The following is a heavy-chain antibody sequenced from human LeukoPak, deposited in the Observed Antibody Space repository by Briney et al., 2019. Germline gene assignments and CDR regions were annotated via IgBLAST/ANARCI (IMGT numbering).Heavy chain of an antibody. D-gene: IGHD6-19*01. J-gene: IGHJ4*02. V-gene: IGHV1-8*02. CDR2: MNPNSGNT. CDR1: GGTFSSYA. Sequence: ASVKVSCKASGGTFSSYAISWVRQATGQGLEWMGWMNPNSGNTGYAQKFQGRVTMTRNTSISTAYMELSSLRSEDTAVYYCARSLYSSGWSQNDYWGQGTLVTVSS. CDR3: ARSLYSSGWSQNDY.